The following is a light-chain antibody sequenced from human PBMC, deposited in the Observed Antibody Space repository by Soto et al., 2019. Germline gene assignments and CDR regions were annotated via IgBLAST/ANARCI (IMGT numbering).Light chain of an antibody. CDR2: GAS. Sequence: IELTQSPGTLSLSRGETATLSCGASQSVSSSRLAWYRQKPGQAPRLLIYGASSRATGIPDRFSGSGSGTDFSLTISRLEPEDFAVYYCQQYGKSPQITFGQGTRLAVK. V-gene: IGKV3-20*01. CDR3: QQYGKSPQIT. J-gene: IGKJ5*01. CDR1: QSVSSSR.